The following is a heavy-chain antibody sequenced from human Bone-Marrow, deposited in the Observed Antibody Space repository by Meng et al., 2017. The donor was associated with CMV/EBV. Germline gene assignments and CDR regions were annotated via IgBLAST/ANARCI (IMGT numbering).Heavy chain of an antibody. CDR1: GGSISSYY. D-gene: IGHD1-1*01. CDR2: IYYTGTT. CDR3: ARHPGRRYDNWFDP. V-gene: IGHV4-59*08. J-gene: IGHJ5*02. Sequence: SETLSLTCSVSGGSISSYYWNWIRQPPGKGLEWIGYIYYTGTTNSNPSLKSRVTMSVDTSKNQFSLKLSSVTAADTAVYYCARHPGRRYDNWFDPWGQGTLVTVSS.